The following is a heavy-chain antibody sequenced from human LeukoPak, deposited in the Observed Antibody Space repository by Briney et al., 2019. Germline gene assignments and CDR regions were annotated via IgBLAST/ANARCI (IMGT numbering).Heavy chain of an antibody. J-gene: IGHJ6*03. D-gene: IGHD6-19*01. CDR1: GFTFSSYW. V-gene: IGHV3-7*01. CDR2: IKQDGSEK. CDR3: ARDPVRTSGWYGXYMDX. Sequence: GGSLRLSCAASGFTFSSYWMSWVRQAPGKGLEWVANIKQDGSEKYYVDSVKGRFTISRDNAKNSLYLQMNSLRAEDTAVYYCARDPVRTSGWYGXYMDXWXXXTTVTVS.